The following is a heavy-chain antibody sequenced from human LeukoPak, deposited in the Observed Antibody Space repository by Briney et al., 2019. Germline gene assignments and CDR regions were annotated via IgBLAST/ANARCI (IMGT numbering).Heavy chain of an antibody. D-gene: IGHD3-10*01. CDR1: GFAFCIYA. J-gene: IGHJ4*02. V-gene: IGHV3-23*01. CDR2: ISESGGTA. CDR3: AKGYYGSGSYLDCFDH. Sequence: GGSLRLSCAASGFAFCIYAMSWVRQAPGKGLEWVSGISESGGTALYADSVKGRFTISRDNSKNTLFLQMNSLRAEDTAIYYCAKGYYGSGSYLDCFDHWGQGTLVTVSS.